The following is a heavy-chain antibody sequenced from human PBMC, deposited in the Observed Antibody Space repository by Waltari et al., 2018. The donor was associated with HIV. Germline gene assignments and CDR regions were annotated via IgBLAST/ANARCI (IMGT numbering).Heavy chain of an antibody. CDR3: ARGAAVPGSHPGGDY. Sequence: EVLLVESGGGLVKRGGSVRLSCTASGFTFPSFAMTWVRQVPGKGLEVVSLISSSGTYIYYGKSMKGRFTISRDNAEHSVYLQMNSLTVADSAIYFCARGAAVPGSHPGGDYWGQGTRVTVSS. J-gene: IGHJ4*02. CDR1: GFTFPSFA. D-gene: IGHD3-10*01. V-gene: IGHV3-21*02. CDR2: ISSSGTYI.